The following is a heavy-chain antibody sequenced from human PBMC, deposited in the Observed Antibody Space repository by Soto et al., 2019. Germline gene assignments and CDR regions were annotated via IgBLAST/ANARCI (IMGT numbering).Heavy chain of an antibody. CDR3: AKRVDTAMVSPADY. CDR1: GFTFSSYG. D-gene: IGHD5-18*01. V-gene: IGHV3-30*18. CDR2: ISYDGSNK. Sequence: GGSLRLSCAASGFTFSSYGMHWVRQAPGKGLEWVAVISYDGSNKYYADYVKGRFIISKDNSKNTLYLQMNSLRAEDTAVYYDAKRVDTAMVSPADYWGQGTLVTVSS. J-gene: IGHJ4*02.